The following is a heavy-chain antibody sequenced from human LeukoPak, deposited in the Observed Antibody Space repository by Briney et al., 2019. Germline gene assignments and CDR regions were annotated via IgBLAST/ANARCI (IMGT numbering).Heavy chain of an antibody. V-gene: IGHV3-23*01. CDR1: GFTFSSYA. D-gene: IGHD3-10*01. CDR2: ISGSGGSP. J-gene: IGHJ4*02. CDR3: TKLSPYGSGSYYNW. Sequence: GGSLRLSCAASGFTFSSYAMSWVRQAPGKGLEGVSAISGSGGSPYFADSVKGRFTISRDNSKNTMYLQMNSLRAEETAVYYCTKLSPYGSGSYYNWWGQGTLVTVSS.